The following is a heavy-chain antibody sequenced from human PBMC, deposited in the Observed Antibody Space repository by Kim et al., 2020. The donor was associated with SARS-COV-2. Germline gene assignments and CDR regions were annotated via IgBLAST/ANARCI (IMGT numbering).Heavy chain of an antibody. V-gene: IGHV3-30*18. J-gene: IGHJ4*02. CDR1: GFTFSDYG. Sequence: GGSLRLSCAASGFTFSDYGMHWVRQAPGKGLEWVAVMSYDGSNKYYADSVKGRFTISRDNSKNTLYLQMNSLRPEDTAMYYCTKDGDKVRIAAAGSDYWGQGTLVTVSS. D-gene: IGHD6-13*01. CDR3: TKDGDKVRIAAAGSDY. CDR2: MSYDGSNK.